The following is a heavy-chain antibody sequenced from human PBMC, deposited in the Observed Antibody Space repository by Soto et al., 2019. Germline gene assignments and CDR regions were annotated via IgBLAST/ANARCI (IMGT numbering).Heavy chain of an antibody. Sequence: QVHLVQSGAEVKKPGASVKVSCTGSGYAFTTYGITWVRQAPGQGLEWMGWISAHNGNTNYAQKLQGRVTVTRDTSTSTAYMELRGLRSDDTAVYYCARGRYGDYWGQGALVTVSS. CDR3: ARGRYGDY. V-gene: IGHV1-18*01. J-gene: IGHJ4*02. D-gene: IGHD1-1*01. CDR1: GYAFTTYG. CDR2: ISAHNGNT.